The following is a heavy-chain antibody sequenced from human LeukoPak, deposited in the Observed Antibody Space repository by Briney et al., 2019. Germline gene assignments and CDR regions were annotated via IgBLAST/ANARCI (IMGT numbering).Heavy chain of an antibody. Sequence: PGGSLRPSCAASGFTFSSYGMHWVRQAPGKGLEWVAVISYDGSNKYYADSVKGRFTISRDNSKNTLYLQMNSLRAEDTAVYYCAKYPIYYYGSGSLDYWGQGTLVTVSS. J-gene: IGHJ4*02. CDR3: AKYPIYYYGSGSLDY. V-gene: IGHV3-30*18. CDR2: ISYDGSNK. CDR1: GFTFSSYG. D-gene: IGHD3-10*01.